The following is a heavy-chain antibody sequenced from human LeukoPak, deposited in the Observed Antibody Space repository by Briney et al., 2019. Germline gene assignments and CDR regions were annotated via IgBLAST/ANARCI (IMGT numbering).Heavy chain of an antibody. CDR2: IYHSGST. D-gene: IGHD3-22*01. CDR3: ARDHRDSSGYYYDGYYYYMDV. V-gene: IGHV4-4*02. Sequence: PSETLSLTCAVSGGSISSSNWWSWVRQSPGKGLEWIGEIYHSGSTNYNPSLKSRVTISVDKSKNQFSLKLSSVTAADTAVYYCARDHRDSSGYYYDGYYYYMDVWGKGTTVTVSS. J-gene: IGHJ6*03. CDR1: GGSISSSNW.